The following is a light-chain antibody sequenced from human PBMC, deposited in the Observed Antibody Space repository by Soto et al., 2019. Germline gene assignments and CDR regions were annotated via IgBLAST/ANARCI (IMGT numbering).Light chain of an antibody. J-gene: IGLJ2*01. CDR3: QTWGAGIVV. V-gene: IGLV4-69*01. Sequence: QPVLTQSPSASASLGASVKLTCTLSSGHSSYTIAWHQQQPEKGPRYLMKLNTDGSHSRGDGIPDRFSGSRSGAERYLTISSLQSEDEADYYCQTWGAGIVVFGRGTKLTVL. CDR2: LNTDGSH. CDR1: SGHSSYT.